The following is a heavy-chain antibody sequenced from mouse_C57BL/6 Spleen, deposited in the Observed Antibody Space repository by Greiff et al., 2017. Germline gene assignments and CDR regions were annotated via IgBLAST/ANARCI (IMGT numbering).Heavy chain of an antibody. D-gene: IGHD1-1*02. CDR3: ARVYMGAMDD. V-gene: IGHV1-82*01. CDR2: IYPGDGDT. J-gene: IGHJ4*01. CDR1: GYAFSSSW. Sequence: QVQLQQSGPELVKPGASVKISCKASGYAFSSSWMNWVKQRPGKGLEWIGRIYPGDGDTNYNGKFKGKATLTADKSSSTAYMQLSSLTSEDSAVYFCARVYMGAMDDWGQGTSVTVSS.